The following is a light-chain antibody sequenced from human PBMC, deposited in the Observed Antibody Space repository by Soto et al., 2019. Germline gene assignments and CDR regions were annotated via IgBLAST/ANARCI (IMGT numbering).Light chain of an antibody. Sequence: DIQMTQSPPSLSASVGDRVTITCRTSQTITTYLNWYQQEPGKTPKLLIYGASILQTGISSRFSGRGSGTDFTLTISSLQPEDCATYYCQQSYSLPWTFGQGTKVEIK. V-gene: IGKV1-39*01. CDR3: QQSYSLPWT. J-gene: IGKJ1*01. CDR1: QTITTY. CDR2: GAS.